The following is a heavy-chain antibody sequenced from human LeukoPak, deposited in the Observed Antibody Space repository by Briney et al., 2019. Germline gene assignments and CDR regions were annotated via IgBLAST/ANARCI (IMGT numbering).Heavy chain of an antibody. CDR1: GFTFSTYA. D-gene: IGHD6-19*01. CDR2: IWYDGTNK. CDR3: ARENSSGWYDGDYFDY. Sequence: PGGSLRLSCAASGFTFSTYAMHWVRQAPGKGLEWVAVIWYDGTNKYYADSVKGRFTISRDNAKNSLYLQMNSLRAEDTAVYYCARENSSGWYDGDYFDYWGQGTLVTVSS. J-gene: IGHJ4*02. V-gene: IGHV3-33*08.